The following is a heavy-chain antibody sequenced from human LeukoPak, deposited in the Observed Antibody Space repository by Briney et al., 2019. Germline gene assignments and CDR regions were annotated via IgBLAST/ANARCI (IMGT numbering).Heavy chain of an antibody. V-gene: IGHV1-2*02. J-gene: IGHJ4*02. CDR1: GYTFTGYY. CDR2: INPNSGGT. D-gene: IGHD6-13*01. Sequence: ASVKVSCKASGYTFTGYYMHWVRQAPGQGLGWMGWINPNSGGTNYAQKFQGRVTMTRDTSISTAYMELSRLRSDDTAVYYCAREDRIAAAGEPLDYWGQGTLVTVSS. CDR3: AREDRIAAAGEPLDY.